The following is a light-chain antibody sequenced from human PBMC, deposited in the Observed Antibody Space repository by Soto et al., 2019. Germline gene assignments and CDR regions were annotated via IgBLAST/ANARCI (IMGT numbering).Light chain of an antibody. CDR3: QNYNSAPLT. V-gene: IGKV1-27*01. CDR2: AAS. Sequence: DIQMTQSPSSLSASVGDTVTITCRASQGISNSLAWLQQKPGRVPQFLIYAASTLQPGVSPRFSGSGSGTEFTLTISSLQPEDVATYYCQNYNSAPLTFGPGTRVDIK. J-gene: IGKJ3*01. CDR1: QGISNS.